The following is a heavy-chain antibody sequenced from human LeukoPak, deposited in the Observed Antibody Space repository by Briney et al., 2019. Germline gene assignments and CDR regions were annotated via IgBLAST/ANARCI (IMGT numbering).Heavy chain of an antibody. CDR1: GGSISSYY. J-gene: IGHJ5*02. Sequence: SETLSLTCTVSGGSISSYYWSWIRQPPGKGLEWIGYIYYSGSTNYNPSLKSRVTISVDTSKNQFSLKLSSVTAADTAVYYCARSWCSTSRYEGWFDPWGQGTLVTVSS. CDR2: IYYSGST. CDR3: ARSWCSTSRYEGWFDP. V-gene: IGHV4-59*01. D-gene: IGHD2-2*01.